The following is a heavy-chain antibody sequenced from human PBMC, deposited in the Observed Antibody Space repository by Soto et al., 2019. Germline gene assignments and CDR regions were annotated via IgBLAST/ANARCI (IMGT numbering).Heavy chain of an antibody. V-gene: IGHV1-69*08. CDR3: ARDDGGYSISPFDY. Sequence: QVQLAQSGAEVKKPGSSVKVSCKASGGTFSSYTISWVRQAPGQGLEWMGRIIPILGIANYAQKFQGRVTITADKSTSTAYMELSSLRSEDTAVYYCARDDGGYSISPFDYWGQGTLVTVSS. CDR2: IIPILGIA. CDR1: GGTFSSYT. D-gene: IGHD3-22*01. J-gene: IGHJ4*02.